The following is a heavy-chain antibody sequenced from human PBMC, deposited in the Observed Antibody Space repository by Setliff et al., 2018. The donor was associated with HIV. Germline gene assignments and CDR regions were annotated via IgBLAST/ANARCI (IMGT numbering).Heavy chain of an antibody. V-gene: IGHV1-2*06. CDR1: NYTLINYG. CDR2: IDPNSGVT. J-gene: IGHJ4*02. D-gene: IGHD1-26*01. Sequence: ASVKVSCKASNYTLINYGVSWVRQAPGQGLEWMGRIDPNSGVTFYAQKFQGRVTMTRDTSISTAYLELNRVRSDDTAIYYCARDMGGTSAGDYWGQGALVTVSS. CDR3: ARDMGGTSAGDY.